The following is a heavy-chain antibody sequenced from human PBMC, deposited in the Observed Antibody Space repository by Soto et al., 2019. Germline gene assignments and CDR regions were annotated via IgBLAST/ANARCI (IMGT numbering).Heavy chain of an antibody. J-gene: IGHJ6*02. CDR1: GGTFSSYA. CDR2: IIPIFGTA. D-gene: IGHD3-22*01. CDR3: ATYYYDSSGYYYELGYYYYGMDV. V-gene: IGHV1-69*13. Sequence: SVKVSCKASGGTFSSYAISWVRQAPGQGLEWMGGIIPIFGTANYAQKFQGRVTITADESTSTAYMELSSLRSEDTAVYYCATYYYDSSGYYYELGYYYYGMDVWGQGTTVTVSS.